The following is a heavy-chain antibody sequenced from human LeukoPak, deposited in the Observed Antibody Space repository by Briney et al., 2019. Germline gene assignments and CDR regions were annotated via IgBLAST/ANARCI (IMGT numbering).Heavy chain of an antibody. J-gene: IGHJ4*02. CDR2: ISGSGGST. Sequence: GGSLRLSCAASGFTFSSYAMSWVRQAPGKGLEWVSAISGSGGSTYYADSVKGRFTISRVNSKNTLYLQMNSLRAEDTAVYYCAKDRSGSYTLDYWGQGTLVTVSS. V-gene: IGHV3-23*01. CDR1: GFTFSSYA. D-gene: IGHD1-26*01. CDR3: AKDRSGSYTLDY.